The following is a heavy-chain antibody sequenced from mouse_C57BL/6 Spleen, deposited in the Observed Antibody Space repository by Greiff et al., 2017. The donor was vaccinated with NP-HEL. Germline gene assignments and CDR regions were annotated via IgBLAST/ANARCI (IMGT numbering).Heavy chain of an antibody. J-gene: IGHJ4*01. Sequence: EVKLVESEGGLVQPGSSMKLSCTASGFTFSDYYMAWVRQVPEKGLEWVANINYDGSSTYYLDSLKSRFIISRDNAKNILYLQTRSLKSEDTATYYCAIYDGYPYYAMDYWGQGTSVTVSS. V-gene: IGHV5-16*01. CDR2: INYDGSST. CDR3: AIYDGYPYYAMDY. CDR1: GFTFSDYY. D-gene: IGHD2-3*01.